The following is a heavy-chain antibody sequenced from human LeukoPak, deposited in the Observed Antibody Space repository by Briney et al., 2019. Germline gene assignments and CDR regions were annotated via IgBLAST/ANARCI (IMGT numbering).Heavy chain of an antibody. CDR3: ARGSANHYYMDV. Sequence: ASVKLSCKASGYTFTDYYIHWGRQTPGQGREGRRWINPNSGGTTYAQKFEGRVTMTRDTSISTAYMELSRLRSDDTALYYCARGSANHYYMDVWGKGTTVTVSS. CDR2: INPNSGGT. CDR1: GYTFTDYY. J-gene: IGHJ6*03. D-gene: IGHD1-14*01. V-gene: IGHV1-2*02.